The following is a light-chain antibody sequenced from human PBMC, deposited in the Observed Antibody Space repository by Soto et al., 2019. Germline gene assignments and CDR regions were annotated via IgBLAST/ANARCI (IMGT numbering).Light chain of an antibody. CDR1: QSVDDS. V-gene: IGKV3-11*01. CDR3: QQRSSWPRT. J-gene: IGKJ1*01. CDR2: DAS. Sequence: EIVLTQSPATLSLSPGERATLSCRASQSVDDSLAWYQQKPGQAPRLLIYDASNRATGIPARFRGSGSGTDFTRTISSLEPEDFALYYCQQRSSWPRTFGQGTKVEIK.